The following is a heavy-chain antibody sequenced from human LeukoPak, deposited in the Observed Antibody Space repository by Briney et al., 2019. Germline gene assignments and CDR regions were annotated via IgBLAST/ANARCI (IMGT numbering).Heavy chain of an antibody. J-gene: IGHJ6*02. V-gene: IGHV1-46*01. Sequence: ASVKVSCKASGYTFTSYYMHWVRQAPGQGLEWMGIINPSSGSTSYAQKFQGRVTMTRDTSTSTVYMELSSLRSEDTAVYYCAIYSSSWYGYYYGMDVWGQGTTVTVSS. CDR3: AIYSSSWYGYYYGMDV. CDR1: GYTFTSYY. D-gene: IGHD6-13*01. CDR2: INPSSGST.